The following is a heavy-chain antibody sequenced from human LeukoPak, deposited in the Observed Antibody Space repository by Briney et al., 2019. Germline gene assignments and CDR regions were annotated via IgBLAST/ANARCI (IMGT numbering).Heavy chain of an antibody. CDR2: FDVIDAKT. Sequence: VASVNVSSTLSGSSPTELPLYCVRQSPGKGREWMGGFDVIDAKTFYAQKFQGRVSMTEDSSTDTDYMELSSLRSDDTAFYYCAAGRPYSLLDYWGQGTLLTVFS. CDR3: AAGRPYSLLDY. CDR1: GSSPTELP. D-gene: IGHD5-18*01. V-gene: IGHV1-24*01. J-gene: IGHJ4*02.